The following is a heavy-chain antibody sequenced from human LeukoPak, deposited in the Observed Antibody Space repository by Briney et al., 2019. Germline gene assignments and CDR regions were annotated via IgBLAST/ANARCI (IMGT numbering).Heavy chain of an antibody. CDR1: GYSISSGYY. J-gene: IGHJ4*02. D-gene: IGHD6-6*01. CDR3: ARDEQLDWDYYFDY. V-gene: IGHV4-38-2*02. CDR2: IYHSGST. Sequence: SETLSLTCTVSGYSISSGYYWGWIRQPPGKGLEWIGSIYHSGSTYYNPSLKNRVTISVDTSKNQFSLKLSSVTAADTAVYYCARDEQLDWDYYFDYWGQGTLVTVSS.